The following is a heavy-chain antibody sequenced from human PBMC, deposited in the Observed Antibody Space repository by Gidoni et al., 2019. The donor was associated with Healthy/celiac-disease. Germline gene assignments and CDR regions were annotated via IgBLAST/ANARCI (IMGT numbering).Heavy chain of an antibody. CDR3: AGSPQLNWFDP. D-gene: IGHD1-1*01. CDR2: IYSSGST. J-gene: IGHJ5*02. V-gene: IGHV4-30-4*01. CDR1: GGSISSGDYY. Sequence: QVQLQESGPVLVKPSQTLPLTCTVSGGSISSGDYYCSWIRQPPGKGLEWIGYIYSSGSTCYNPSLKSRVTISVDTSKNQFSLKLSSVTAADTAVYYCAGSPQLNWFDPWGQGTLVTVSS.